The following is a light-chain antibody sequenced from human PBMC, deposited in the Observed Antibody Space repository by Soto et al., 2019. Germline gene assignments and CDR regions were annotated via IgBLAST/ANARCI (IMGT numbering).Light chain of an antibody. J-gene: IGKJ1*01. CDR1: QSLSSNF. CDR2: GAS. V-gene: IGKV3D-7*01. CDR3: QHYNSYSEA. Sequence: EIVLTQSPATLSLSPGERATLSCRASQSLSSNFLAWYQQKPGQAPSLLISGASTRATGVPDRFSGSGSGTEFTLTISSLQPDDFATYYCQHYNSYSEAFGKGTKVDIK.